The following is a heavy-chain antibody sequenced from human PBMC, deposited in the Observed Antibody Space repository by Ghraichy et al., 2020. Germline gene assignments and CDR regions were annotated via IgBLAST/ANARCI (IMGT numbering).Heavy chain of an antibody. D-gene: IGHD3-16*01. CDR1: GFSLITSGVG. Sequence: SGPTLVKPTQTLTLTCTFSGFSLITSGVGVGWIRQPPGKALEWLALIYWDDHKEYSPTLKTRLTITKDTSKNQVVLTMSNVDPVDTGTYYCASLMKLGTNWFDPWGQVTLVTVSS. CDR2: IYWDDHK. CDR3: ASLMKLGTNWFDP. V-gene: IGHV2-5*02. J-gene: IGHJ5*02.